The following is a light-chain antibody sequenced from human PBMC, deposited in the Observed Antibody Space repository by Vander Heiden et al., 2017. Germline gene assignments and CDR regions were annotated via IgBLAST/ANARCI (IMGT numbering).Light chain of an antibody. Sequence: DILSTQSPATLSSSPGERATLTCRASQSVSSYLAWYQQKPGQAPRLLIYDASNRATGIPARFSGSGSGTDFTLTISSLEPEDFAVYYCQQRSNWPLTFGGGTKVEIK. CDR1: QSVSSY. V-gene: IGKV3-11*01. CDR3: QQRSNWPLT. CDR2: DAS. J-gene: IGKJ4*01.